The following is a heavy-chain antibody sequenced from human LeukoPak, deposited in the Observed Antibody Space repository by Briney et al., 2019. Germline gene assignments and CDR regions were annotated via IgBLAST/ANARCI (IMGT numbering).Heavy chain of an antibody. CDR1: GGSFSGYY. J-gene: IGHJ3*02. V-gene: IGHV4-34*01. D-gene: IGHD6-19*01. CDR3: ARARAGYSSGWYPGWYAFDI. Sequence: SETLSLTCAVYGGSFSGYYWSWIRQPPGKGLEWIGEINHSGSTNYNPSLKSRVTISVDTSKNQLSLKLSSVTAADTAVYYCARARAGYSSGWYPGWYAFDIWGQGTMVTVSS. CDR2: INHSGST.